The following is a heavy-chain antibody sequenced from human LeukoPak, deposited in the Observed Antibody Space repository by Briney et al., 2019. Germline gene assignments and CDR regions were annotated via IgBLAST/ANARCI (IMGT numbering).Heavy chain of an antibody. Sequence: GGSLTLSCAASGFTFSSYRMHWVRQAPGKGLAWVSRINSDGSSTSYADSGKGRFTISRDNAMNTLYLQMNSLRAEDTAVYYCAMVRGYYYHGLDVWGQGTTVTVSS. J-gene: IGHJ6*02. CDR2: INSDGSST. CDR1: GFTFSSYR. V-gene: IGHV3-74*01. D-gene: IGHD3-10*01. CDR3: AMVRGYYYHGLDV.